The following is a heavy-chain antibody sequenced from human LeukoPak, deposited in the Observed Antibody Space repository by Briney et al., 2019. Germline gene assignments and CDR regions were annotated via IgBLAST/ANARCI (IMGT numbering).Heavy chain of an antibody. J-gene: IGHJ6*02. CDR2: IIPIFGTA. CDR1: GGTFSSYA. V-gene: IGHV1-69*05. Sequence: SVKVSCKASGGTFSSYAISWVRQAPGQGLEWMGGIIPIFGTANYAQKFQGRVTITTDESTSTAYMELSSLRSEDTAVYYCARREMDYGDYEEDGMDVWGQGTTVTVSS. CDR3: ARREMDYGDYEEDGMDV. D-gene: IGHD4-17*01.